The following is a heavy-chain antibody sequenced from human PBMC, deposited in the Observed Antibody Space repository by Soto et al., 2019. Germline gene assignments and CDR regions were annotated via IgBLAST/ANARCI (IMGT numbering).Heavy chain of an antibody. D-gene: IGHD3-16*01. J-gene: IGHJ6*02. CDR1: GGSISSSSYY. CDR2: IYYSGYT. Sequence: PSETLSLTCTVSGGSISSSSYYWGWIRQPPGKGLEWIGSIYYSGYTYYKPSLKSRVTISVDTSKNQFSLKLSSVTAADTFVFYCARHNGPLYVGHYYDMDVWGQGTTVS. CDR3: ARHNGPLYVGHYYDMDV. V-gene: IGHV4-39*01.